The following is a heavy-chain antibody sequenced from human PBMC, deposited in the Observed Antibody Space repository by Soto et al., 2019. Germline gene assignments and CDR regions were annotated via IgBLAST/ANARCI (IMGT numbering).Heavy chain of an antibody. D-gene: IGHD6-19*01. J-gene: IGHJ6*02. Sequence: QPGGSLRLSCAASGFTFSSYGMHWVRQAPGKGLEWVAVISYDGSNKYYADSVKGRFTISRDNSKNTLYLQMNSLRAEDTAVYYCARRSSGWYDYYYYGMDVWGQGTTVTVSS. CDR3: ARRSSGWYDYYYYGMDV. CDR2: ISYDGSNK. V-gene: IGHV3-30*03. CDR1: GFTFSSYG.